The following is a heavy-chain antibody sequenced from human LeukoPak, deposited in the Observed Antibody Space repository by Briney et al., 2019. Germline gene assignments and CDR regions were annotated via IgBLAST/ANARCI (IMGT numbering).Heavy chain of an antibody. Sequence: GGSLRLSCAASGFTFSSYSMNWVRQAPRKGLEWVSSISSSSSYIYYADSVEGRFTISRDNAKNSLYLQMNSLRAEDTAVYYCARDHPSGAAFDIWGPGTMVTVSS. V-gene: IGHV3-21*01. D-gene: IGHD6-25*01. CDR2: ISSSSSYI. CDR1: GFTFSSYS. J-gene: IGHJ3*02. CDR3: ARDHPSGAAFDI.